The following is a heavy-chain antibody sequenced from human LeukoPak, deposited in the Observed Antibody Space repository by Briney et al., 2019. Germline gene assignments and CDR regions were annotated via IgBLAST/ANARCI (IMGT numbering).Heavy chain of an antibody. CDR1: GGSFSGYY. J-gene: IGHJ4*02. CDR3: ATSYSGSYWPVDY. D-gene: IGHD1-26*01. CDR2: INHSGST. V-gene: IGHV4-34*01. Sequence: MSSETLSLTCAVYGGSFSGYYWSWIRQPPGKGLEWIGEINHSGSTNYNPSLKSRVTISVDTSKNQFSLKLSSVTAADTAVYYCATSYSGSYWPVDYWGQGTLVTVSS.